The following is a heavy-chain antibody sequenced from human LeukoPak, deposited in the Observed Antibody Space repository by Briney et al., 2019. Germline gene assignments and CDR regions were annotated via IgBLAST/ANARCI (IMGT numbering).Heavy chain of an antibody. D-gene: IGHD1-26*01. CDR1: GYTFTHYY. CDR2: INPNSGGT. CDR3: ARAPPTWDADY. Sequence: ASVNVSCKASGYTFTHYYMHWVRQAPGQGLEWMGWINPNSGGTNYAQKFQGRVSMTRDTSISTAYMELSRLRSDETAVYYCARAPPTWDADYWGQGTLVTVSS. V-gene: IGHV1-2*02. J-gene: IGHJ4*02.